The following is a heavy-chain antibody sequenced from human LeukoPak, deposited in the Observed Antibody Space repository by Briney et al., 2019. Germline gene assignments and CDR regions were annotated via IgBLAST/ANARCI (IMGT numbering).Heavy chain of an antibody. V-gene: IGHV3-30*03. CDR1: GFTFSSYG. CDR3: QRDFMTAAGIH. D-gene: IGHD6-13*01. Sequence: GRSLRLSCAASGFTFSSYGMHWVRQAPGKGLEWVAVISYDGSNKYYADSVKGRFTISRDNSKNTLYLQMNSLRAEDTAVYYCQRDFMTAAGIHWGQGTLVTVSS. CDR2: ISYDGSNK. J-gene: IGHJ4*02.